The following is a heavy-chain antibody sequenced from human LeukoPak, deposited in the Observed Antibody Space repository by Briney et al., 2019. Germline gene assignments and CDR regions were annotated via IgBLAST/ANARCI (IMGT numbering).Heavy chain of an antibody. CDR2: MYYSGST. V-gene: IGHV4-34*01. J-gene: IGHJ4*02. CDR3: VRRMVGAIRPFDY. D-gene: IGHD1-26*01. Sequence: PSETLSLTCAVYGGSFSGYYWSWIRQPPGKGLEWIGYMYYSGSTYYNPSLKSRVTISVDTSKNQFSLRLSSVTAADTAVYYCVRRMVGAIRPFDYWGQGTQVTVSS. CDR1: GGSFSGYY.